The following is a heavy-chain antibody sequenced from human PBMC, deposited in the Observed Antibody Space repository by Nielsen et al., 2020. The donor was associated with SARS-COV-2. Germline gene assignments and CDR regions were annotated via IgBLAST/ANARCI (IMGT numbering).Heavy chain of an antibody. Sequence: GESLKISCSASGFTFSSYAMHWVRQAPGKGLEYVSAISSNGGSTYYADSVKGRFTISRDNSKNTLYLQMNSLRAEDTAVYYCARVNSGSYSGAFDIWGQGTMVTVSS. J-gene: IGHJ3*02. V-gene: IGHV3-64*04. CDR1: GFTFSSYA. D-gene: IGHD1-26*01. CDR3: ARVNSGSYSGAFDI. CDR2: ISSNGGST.